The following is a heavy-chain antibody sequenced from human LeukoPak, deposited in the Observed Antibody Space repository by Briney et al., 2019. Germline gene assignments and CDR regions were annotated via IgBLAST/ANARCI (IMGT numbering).Heavy chain of an antibody. CDR3: ARVVAGYEGDYFDY. Sequence: GGSLRLSCAASGFIFSDYHMSWIRQAPGKGLEWVSAISGSGGSTYYADSVKGRFTISRDNSKNTLYLQMNSLRAEDTAVYHCARVVAGYEGDYFDYWGQGTLVTVSS. CDR2: ISGSGGST. V-gene: IGHV3-23*01. CDR1: GFIFSDYH. D-gene: IGHD3-16*01. J-gene: IGHJ4*02.